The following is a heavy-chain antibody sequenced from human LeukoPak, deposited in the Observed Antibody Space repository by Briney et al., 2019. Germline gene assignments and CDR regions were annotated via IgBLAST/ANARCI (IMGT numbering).Heavy chain of an antibody. CDR1: GGSISSGSYY. J-gene: IGHJ6*03. D-gene: IGHD6-6*01. CDR2: IYPSGNT. Sequence: PSQTLSLTCTVSGGSISSGSYYWSWIRQPAGKGLEWIGRIYPSGNTNYNPSLKSRVTMSLDTSKNHFSLKLSSVTAADTAVYYCARLEGSSSSYYYYYYMDVWGKGTTVTVSS. CDR3: ARLEGSSSSYYYYYYMDV. V-gene: IGHV4-61*02.